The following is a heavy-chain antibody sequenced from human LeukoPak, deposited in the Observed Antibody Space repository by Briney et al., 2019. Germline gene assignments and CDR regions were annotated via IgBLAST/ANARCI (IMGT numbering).Heavy chain of an antibody. CDR1: GYSFTSYW. J-gene: IGHJ4*02. V-gene: IGHV5-51*01. Sequence: GESLKISCKGSGYSFTSYWIGWVRQMPGKGLEWMGIIYPGDSDTRYSPSFQGQATISADKSISTAYLQWSSLKASDTAMYYCARLTYSSGWYWGYFDYWGQGTLVTVSS. D-gene: IGHD6-19*01. CDR2: IYPGDSDT. CDR3: ARLTYSSGWYWGYFDY.